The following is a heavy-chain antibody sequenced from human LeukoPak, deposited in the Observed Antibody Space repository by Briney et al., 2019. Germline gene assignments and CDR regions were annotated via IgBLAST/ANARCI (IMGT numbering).Heavy chain of an antibody. Sequence: GGSLRLSCAASGFTFSSYAMSWVRQAPGKGLEWVSAISGSGGSTYYADSVKGRFTISRDNSKNTLYLQMNSLRAEDTAVYYCTRNYDSSGYSYHFDYWGQGTLVTVSS. V-gene: IGHV3-23*01. CDR2: ISGSGGST. D-gene: IGHD3-22*01. CDR3: TRNYDSSGYSYHFDY. J-gene: IGHJ4*02. CDR1: GFTFSSYA.